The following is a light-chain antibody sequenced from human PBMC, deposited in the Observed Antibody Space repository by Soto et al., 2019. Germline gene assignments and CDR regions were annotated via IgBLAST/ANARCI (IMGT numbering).Light chain of an antibody. J-gene: IGKJ1*01. CDR3: QQYDKWLRT. Sequence: VMTQSPATLSVSPGERAALSCRASQSVSTNLAWYQQKPGQPPRLLIYFASTRATAVPARFTAGGSGTEFTLTISSLQSDDLAVYYCQQYDKWLRTFGQGTKVDIK. CDR1: QSVSTN. V-gene: IGKV3-15*01. CDR2: FAS.